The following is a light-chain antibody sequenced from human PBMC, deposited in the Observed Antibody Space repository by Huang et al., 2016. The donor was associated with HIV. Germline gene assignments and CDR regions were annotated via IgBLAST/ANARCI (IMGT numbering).Light chain of an antibody. V-gene: IGKV1-27*01. J-gene: IGKJ1*01. CDR1: QLIDDY. CDR3: QKYNSVPRT. Sequence: DIQMTQSPLSLSASVGARVTITCRASQLIDDYLAWYQQKPGRFPSLLIYGASILKSGVPSRFSGSGSGTNFTLTIASLQPDDIATYYCQKYNSVPRTFGQGTKVEI. CDR2: GAS.